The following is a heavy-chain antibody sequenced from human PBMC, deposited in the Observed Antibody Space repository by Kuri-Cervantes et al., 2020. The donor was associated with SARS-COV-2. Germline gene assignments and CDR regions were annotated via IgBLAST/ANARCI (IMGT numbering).Heavy chain of an antibody. D-gene: IGHD5-24*01. CDR2: ISSSSSTI. CDR3: ARGGREWLQFHLY. V-gene: IGHV3-48*01. CDR1: GFTFSSYA. Sequence: GESLKISCAASGFTFSSYAMTWVRQAPGKGLEWASYISSSSSTIYYADSVKGRFTISRDNAKNSLYLQMNSLRAEDTAVYYCARGGREWLQFHLYWGQGTLVTVSS. J-gene: IGHJ4*02.